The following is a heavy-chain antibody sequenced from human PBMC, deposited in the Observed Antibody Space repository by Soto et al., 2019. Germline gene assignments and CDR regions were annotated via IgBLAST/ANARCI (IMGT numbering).Heavy chain of an antibody. D-gene: IGHD3-9*01. J-gene: IGHJ4*02. CDR2: ISYDGSNK. CDR3: AKAPPALTGYIFGTYFDY. Sequence: QVQLVESGGGVVQPGRSLRLSCAASGFTFSSYGMHWVRQAPGKGLEWVAVISYDGSNKYYADSVKGRFTISRDNSKNTLYLQMNSLRAEDTAVDYCAKAPPALTGYIFGTYFDYWGQGTLVTVSS. CDR1: GFTFSSYG. V-gene: IGHV3-30*18.